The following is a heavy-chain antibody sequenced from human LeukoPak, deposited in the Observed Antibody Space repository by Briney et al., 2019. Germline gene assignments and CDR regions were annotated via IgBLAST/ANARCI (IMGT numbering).Heavy chain of an antibody. Sequence: PGGSLRLSCSASGYTFSNYWMSWVRQAPGKGLEYVANIKQDGSETYYVDSVKGRFTISRDNAKNSLNLQMNSLRVEDTAVYYCARDQGILFFDSWGQGTLVTVSS. CDR2: IKQDGSET. CDR1: GYTFSNYW. J-gene: IGHJ4*02. V-gene: IGHV3-7*01. D-gene: IGHD2-21*01. CDR3: ARDQGILFFDS.